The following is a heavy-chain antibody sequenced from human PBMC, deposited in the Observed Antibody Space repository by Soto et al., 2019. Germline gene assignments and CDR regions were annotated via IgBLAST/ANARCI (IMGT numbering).Heavy chain of an antibody. J-gene: IGHJ4*02. V-gene: IGHV3-49*04. CDR2: IRSRAYGEVP. D-gene: IGHD3-9*01. CDR3: GRSFLTGPDY. Sequence: HPGGSLRLSCSASGFSSGDYAVNWARQAPGKGLEWVGFIRSRAYGEVPEYAASVKGRFSISRDDSKSTAYLQMNSLKADDTAVYLCGRSFLTGPDYWGRGTLVTVSS. CDR1: GFSSGDYA.